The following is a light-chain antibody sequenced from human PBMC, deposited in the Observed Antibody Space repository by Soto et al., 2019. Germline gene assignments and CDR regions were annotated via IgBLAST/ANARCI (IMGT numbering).Light chain of an antibody. Sequence: EIVMTQSPATLSVSPGERATLSCRASQSVSSNLAWYQQKPGQAPRLLIYGASTRATGIPARFSGSGSGTEFTLTMSSLQCEDFAVYYCQQYNKWPRTFGQGTKVEIK. J-gene: IGKJ1*01. CDR1: QSVSSN. CDR2: GAS. V-gene: IGKV3-15*01. CDR3: QQYNKWPRT.